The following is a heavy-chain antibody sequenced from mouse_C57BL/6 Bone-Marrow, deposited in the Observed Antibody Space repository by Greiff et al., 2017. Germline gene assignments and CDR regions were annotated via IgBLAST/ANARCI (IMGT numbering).Heavy chain of an antibody. V-gene: IGHV5-4*01. D-gene: IGHD1-1*01. J-gene: IGHJ1*03. Sequence: EVKLVESGGGLVKPGGSLKLSCAASGFTFSSYAMSWVRQTPEKRLEWVATISDGGSYTYYPDNVKGRFTISRDNAKNNLYLQMSHLKSEDTAMYYCARDCNLLPDVWGTGTTVTVSS. CDR2: ISDGGSYT. CDR1: GFTFSSYA. CDR3: ARDCNLLPDV.